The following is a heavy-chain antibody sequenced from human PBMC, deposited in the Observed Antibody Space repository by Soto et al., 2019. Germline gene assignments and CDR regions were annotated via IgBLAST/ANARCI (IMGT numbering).Heavy chain of an antibody. CDR3: TTEERNSLLWFGELLFTETGADY. D-gene: IGHD3-10*01. CDR1: GFTFSNAW. CDR2: IKSKTDGGTT. V-gene: IGHV3-15*01. Sequence: EVQLVESGGGLVKPGGSLRLSCAASGFTFSNAWMSWVRQAPGKGLEWVGRIKSKTDGGTTDYAAPVKGRFTISRDDSKNTLYLQMNSLKTEDTAVYYCTTEERNSLLWFGELLFTETGADYWGQGTLVTVSS. J-gene: IGHJ4*02.